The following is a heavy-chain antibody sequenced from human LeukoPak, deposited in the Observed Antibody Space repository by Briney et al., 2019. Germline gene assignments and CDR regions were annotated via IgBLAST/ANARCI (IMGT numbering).Heavy chain of an antibody. V-gene: IGHV4-34*01. Sequence: PSETLSLTCAVYGGSFSGYYWSWIRQPPGEGLEWIGEINHSGSTNYNPSLKSRVTISVDTSKNQFSLKLSSVTAADTAVYYCARGYSSSHLLDYWGQGTLVTVSS. CDR3: ARGYSSSHLLDY. D-gene: IGHD6-13*01. CDR2: INHSGST. CDR1: GGSFSGYY. J-gene: IGHJ4*02.